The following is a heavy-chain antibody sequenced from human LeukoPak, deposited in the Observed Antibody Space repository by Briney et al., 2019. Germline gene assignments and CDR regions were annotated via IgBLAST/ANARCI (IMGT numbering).Heavy chain of an antibody. V-gene: IGHV1-2*02. CDR1: GGTFSSYA. CDR2: INPNSGGT. J-gene: IGHJ6*03. Sequence: GSSVKVSCKASGGTFSSYAISWVRQAPGQGLEWMGWINPNSGGTNYAQKFQGRVTMTRDTSISTAYMELSRLRSDDTAVYYCARPPTVTTRRYYYYYMDVWGKGTTVTVSS. D-gene: IGHD4-11*01. CDR3: ARPPTVTTRRYYYYYMDV.